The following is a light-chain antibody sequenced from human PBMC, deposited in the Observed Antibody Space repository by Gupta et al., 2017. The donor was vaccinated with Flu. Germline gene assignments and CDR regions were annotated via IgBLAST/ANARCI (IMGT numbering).Light chain of an antibody. CDR2: GKN. J-gene: IGLJ1*01. Sequence: QGDSLRVYYASWYQQKPGQAPVLVIYGKNNRPSGIPDRFSGSSSGSTASLTITGAQAEDGADYYCNSRDSSSPHYVFGTGTKVTVL. CDR3: NSRDSSSPHYV. CDR1: SLRVYY. V-gene: IGLV3-19*01.